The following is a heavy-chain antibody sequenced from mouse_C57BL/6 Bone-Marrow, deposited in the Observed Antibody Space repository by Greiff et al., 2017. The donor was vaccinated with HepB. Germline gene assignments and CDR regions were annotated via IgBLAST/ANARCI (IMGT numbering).Heavy chain of an antibody. CDR1: GFTFSSYA. CDR2: ISDGGSYT. J-gene: IGHJ2*01. V-gene: IGHV5-4*01. CDR3: ARLFDY. Sequence: DVQLVESGGGLVKPGGSLKLSCAASGFTFSSYAMSWVRQTPEKRLEWVATISDGGSYTYYPDNVKGRFTISRDNAKNNLYLQMSHLKSEDTAMYYCARLFDYWGQGTTLTVSS.